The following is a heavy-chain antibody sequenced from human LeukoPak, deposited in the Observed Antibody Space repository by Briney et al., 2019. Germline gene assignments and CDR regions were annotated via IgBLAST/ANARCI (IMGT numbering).Heavy chain of an antibody. Sequence: SETLSLTCTVSGGSISSSSYYWGWIRQPPGKGLEWIGSIYYSGSTYYNPSLKSRVTISVDTSKNQFSLKLSSVTAADTAVYYCARGPLSAYYMDVWGKGTTVTVSS. CDR1: GGSISSSSYY. J-gene: IGHJ6*03. CDR3: ARGPLSAYYMDV. V-gene: IGHV4-39*07. CDR2: IYYSGST. D-gene: IGHD2-21*02.